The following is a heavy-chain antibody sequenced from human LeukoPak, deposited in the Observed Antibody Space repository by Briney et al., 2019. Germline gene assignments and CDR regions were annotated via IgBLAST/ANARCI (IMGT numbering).Heavy chain of an antibody. J-gene: IGHJ4*02. D-gene: IGHD5-18*01. CDR2: ISNSGGLT. V-gene: IGHV3-23*01. Sequence: GGSLRLSCAASGFTFSSYGMSWVRHAPAKGLEWVSAISNSGGLTYYADSVKGRFAISRDNSKNTLYLQMNSLRAEDTALYYCAKAGYSYIDYWGQGTLVTVSS. CDR3: AKAGYSYIDY. CDR1: GFTFSSYG.